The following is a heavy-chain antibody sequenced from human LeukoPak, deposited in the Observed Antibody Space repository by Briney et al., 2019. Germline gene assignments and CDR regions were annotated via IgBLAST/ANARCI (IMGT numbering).Heavy chain of an antibody. V-gene: IGHV4-59*11. CDR2: VYYSGST. Sequence: SGTLSLTCTVSGGSLSGPYWSWVRQPPGKGLEWIGDVYYSGSTHQNPSLKSRVTISVDTSKNQFSLKLRSVTAADTAVYYCARVMGDLASLYHMDVWGKGTTVTVSS. J-gene: IGHJ6*03. CDR3: ARVMGDLASLYHMDV. D-gene: IGHD3-16*01. CDR1: GGSLSGPY.